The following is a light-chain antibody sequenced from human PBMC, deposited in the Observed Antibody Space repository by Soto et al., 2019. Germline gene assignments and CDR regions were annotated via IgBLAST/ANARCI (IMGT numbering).Light chain of an antibody. CDR2: DVS. Sequence: EIVMTQSPATLSVSSGERATLSCRAGQGVTTNFAWYQQKSGQSPRLLIYDVSIRATGVPARFSGTGSETDFTLTISGLQSEDSAVYVCQQYNNWPFSFGQGTRLEI. CDR1: QGVTTN. CDR3: QQYNNWPFS. J-gene: IGKJ5*01. V-gene: IGKV3-15*01.